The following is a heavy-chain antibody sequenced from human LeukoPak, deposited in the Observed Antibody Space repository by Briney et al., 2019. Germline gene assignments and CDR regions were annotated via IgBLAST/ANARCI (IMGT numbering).Heavy chain of an antibody. CDR2: INAGNGNT. CDR1: GYTFTSYA. Sequence: ASVKVSCKASGYTFTSYAMYWVRQAPGQRLEWMGWINAGNGNTKYSQKFQGRVTITRDTSASTAYMELSSLRSEDTAVYYCAREYRMVRGVNPPAYWGQGTLVTVSS. CDR3: AREYRMVRGVNPPAY. D-gene: IGHD3-10*01. J-gene: IGHJ4*02. V-gene: IGHV1-3*01.